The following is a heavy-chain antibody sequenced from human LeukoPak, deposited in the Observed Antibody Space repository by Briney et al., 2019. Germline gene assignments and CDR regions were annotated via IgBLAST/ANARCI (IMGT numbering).Heavy chain of an antibody. J-gene: IGHJ6*04. V-gene: IGHV1-69*13. CDR1: GGIFSSYA. D-gene: IGHD3-22*01. CDR3: SNSRVVSTNYYVMDV. Sequence: SVKVSCKASGGIFSSYAISWVRQAPGQGLEWMGGIIPIFGTTNYAQKFQGRVTITADESTSTVYMELSSLRSEDTATYYCSNSRVVSTNYYVMDVWGKGTTVTVSS. CDR2: IIPIFGTT.